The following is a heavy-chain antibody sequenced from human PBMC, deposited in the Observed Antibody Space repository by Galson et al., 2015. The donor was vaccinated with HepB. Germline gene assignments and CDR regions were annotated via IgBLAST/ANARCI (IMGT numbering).Heavy chain of an antibody. J-gene: IGHJ3*02. CDR1: GFTFSSYS. CDR2: ISSSSSTI. Sequence: SLRLSCAASGFTFSSYSMNWVRQAPGKGLEWVSYISSSSSTIYYADSVKGRFTISRDNAKNSLYLQMNSLRAEDTAVYYCARDYHCGSTSCSGKRDAFDIWGQGTMVTVSS. CDR3: ARDYHCGSTSCSGKRDAFDI. V-gene: IGHV3-48*01. D-gene: IGHD2-2*01.